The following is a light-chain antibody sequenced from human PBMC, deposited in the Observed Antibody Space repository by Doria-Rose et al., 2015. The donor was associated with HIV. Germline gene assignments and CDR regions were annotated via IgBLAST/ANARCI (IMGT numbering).Light chain of an antibody. CDR1: QRFSSTY. CDR3: HQYGTSWT. J-gene: IGKJ1*01. V-gene: IGKV3-20*01. Sequence: EIVLTQSPGTLSLSPGERATLSCRASQRFSSTYLAWYQQKPGQAPSLLIYDGSTRATGIPDRFSASGSGTDFTLTINRLEPEDFALYYCHQYGTSWTIGQGTKVEI. CDR2: DGS.